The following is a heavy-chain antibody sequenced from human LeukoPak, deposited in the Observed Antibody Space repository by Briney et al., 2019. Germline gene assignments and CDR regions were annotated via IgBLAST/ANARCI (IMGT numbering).Heavy chain of an antibody. D-gene: IGHD6-13*01. CDR2: MNPNSGNT. J-gene: IGHJ5*02. Sequence: ASVKVSCKASGYTFTSYDINWVRQATGQGLEWMGWMNPNSGNTGYAQKFQGRVTITRNTSISTAYMELSSLRSEDTAVYYCARAGSSWKNWFDPWGQGTLVTVSS. CDR3: ARAGSSWKNWFDP. CDR1: GYTFTSYD. V-gene: IGHV1-8*03.